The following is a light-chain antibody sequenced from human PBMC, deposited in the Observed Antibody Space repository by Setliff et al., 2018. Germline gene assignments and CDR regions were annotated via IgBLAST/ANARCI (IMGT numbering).Light chain of an antibody. V-gene: IGLV1-44*01. CDR3: EAWDDSLNGYV. Sequence: QSVLTQPPSASGTPGQRITISCSGGTSNIGSNPVNWYQQLPGTAPKLLIYSNNQRPSGVPDRLSGSKSGTSASLAVSGLQSEDEADFYCEAWDDSLNGYVFGSGTKVTVL. CDR1: TSNIGSNP. J-gene: IGLJ1*01. CDR2: SNN.